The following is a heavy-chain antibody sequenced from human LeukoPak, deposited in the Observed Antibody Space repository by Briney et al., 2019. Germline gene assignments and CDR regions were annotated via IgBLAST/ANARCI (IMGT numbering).Heavy chain of an antibody. J-gene: IGHJ6*03. CDR1: GGSISSYH. V-gene: IGHV4-59*12. Sequence: SETLSLTCTVSGGSISSYHWSWIRQPPGKGLEWIGYIYYSGSTYYNPSLKSRVTISVGTSKNQFSLKLSSVTAADTAVYYCASSGYSYGYYYYYMDVWGKGTTVTVSS. CDR3: ASSGYSYGYYYYYMDV. D-gene: IGHD5-18*01. CDR2: IYYSGST.